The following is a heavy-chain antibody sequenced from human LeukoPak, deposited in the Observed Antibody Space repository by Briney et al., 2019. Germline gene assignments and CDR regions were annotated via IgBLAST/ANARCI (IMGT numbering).Heavy chain of an antibody. CDR1: GYTFTGYQ. CDR2: INPNSGAT. J-gene: IGHJ4*02. CDR3: ARDYYGSGSYSTDY. V-gene: IGHV1-2*02. D-gene: IGHD3-10*01. Sequence: ASVKVSCKASGYTFTGYQMHWVRQAPGQGLEWMGWINPNSGATNYAQEFQGRVTMTRDTSIGTAYMELSRLRSDDTAVYCCARDYYGSGSYSTDYWGQGTLVTVSS.